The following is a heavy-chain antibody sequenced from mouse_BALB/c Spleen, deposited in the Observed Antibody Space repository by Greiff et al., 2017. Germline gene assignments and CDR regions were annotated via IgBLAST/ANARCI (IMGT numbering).Heavy chain of an antibody. Sequence: EVMLVESGGGLVKPGGSLKLSCAASGFTFSSYAMSWVRQTPEKRLEWVASISSGGSTYYPDSVKGRFTISRDNARNILYLQMSSLRSEDTAMYYCARGRNDGYSSWFAYWGQGTLVTVSA. CDR3: ARGRNDGYSSWFAY. CDR1: GFTFSSYA. D-gene: IGHD2-3*01. J-gene: IGHJ3*01. CDR2: ISSGGST. V-gene: IGHV5-6-5*01.